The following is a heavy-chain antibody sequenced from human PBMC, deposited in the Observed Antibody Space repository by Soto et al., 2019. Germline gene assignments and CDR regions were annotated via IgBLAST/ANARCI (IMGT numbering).Heavy chain of an antibody. Sequence: QVQLQQWGAGLLKPSETLSLTCAVYGGSFSGYYWTWIRQPPGKGLEWIGEINHSGSTNYNPSLKSRVTISVDTSKNQFSLKLTSVTAADTAVYYCARGKRNIVVAWIDYWGQGTLVTVSS. D-gene: IGHD2-2*01. CDR1: GGSFSGYY. J-gene: IGHJ4*02. V-gene: IGHV4-34*01. CDR2: INHSGST. CDR3: ARGKRNIVVAWIDY.